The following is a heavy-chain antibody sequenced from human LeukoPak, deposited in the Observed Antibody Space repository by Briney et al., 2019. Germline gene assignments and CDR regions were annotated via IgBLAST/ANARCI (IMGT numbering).Heavy chain of an antibody. V-gene: IGHV1-2*06. J-gene: IGHJ5*02. Sequence: ASVKVSCKASGYTFTGYYMHWVRQAPGRGLEWMGRINPNSGGTNYAQKFQGRVTMTRDTSISTAYMELSRLRSDDTAVYYCARDVDIVVRNWFDPWGQGTLVTVSS. CDR1: GYTFTGYY. CDR3: ARDVDIVVRNWFDP. D-gene: IGHD2-2*03. CDR2: INPNSGGT.